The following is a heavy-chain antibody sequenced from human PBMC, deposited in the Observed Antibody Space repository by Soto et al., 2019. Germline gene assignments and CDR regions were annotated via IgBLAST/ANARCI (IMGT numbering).Heavy chain of an antibody. CDR2: IYYSGST. CDR3: ATQENLGDGSTYYFDY. Sequence: SETLSLTCTVSGGSISSGGYYWSWIRQHPGKGLEWIGYIYYSGSTYYNPSLKSRVTISVDTSKNQFSLKLSSVTAADTAVYYCATQENLGDGSTYYFDYRGQGTQDTLSS. V-gene: IGHV4-31*03. CDR1: GGSISSGGYY. J-gene: IGHJ4*02. D-gene: IGHD3-3*01.